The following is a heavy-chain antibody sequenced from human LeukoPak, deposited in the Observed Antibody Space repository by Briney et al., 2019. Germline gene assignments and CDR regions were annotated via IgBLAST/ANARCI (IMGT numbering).Heavy chain of an antibody. V-gene: IGHV3-30*02. Sequence: GGSLRLSCAASGFTFSSYGMHWVRQAPGKGLEWVAFIRYDGSNKYYADSVKGRFTISRDNSKNTLYLQMNSLRAEDTAVYYCAKFPYREDYGDYLIDYWGQGTLVTVSS. CDR2: IRYDGSNK. CDR3: AKFPYREDYGDYLIDY. D-gene: IGHD4-17*01. CDR1: GFTFSSYG. J-gene: IGHJ4*02.